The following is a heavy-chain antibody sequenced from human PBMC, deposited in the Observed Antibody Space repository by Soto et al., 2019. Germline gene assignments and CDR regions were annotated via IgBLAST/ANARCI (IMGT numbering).Heavy chain of an antibody. CDR3: ARVQLGHPNYYYYYMDV. CDR2: ISAYNGNT. CDR1: GYTFTSYG. Sequence: ASVKVSCKASGYTFTSYGISWVRQAPGQGLEWMGWISAYNGNTNYAQKLQGRVTMTTDTSTSTAYMELRSLRSDDTAVYYCARVQLGHPNYYYYYMDVWGKGTTVTVSS. J-gene: IGHJ6*03. D-gene: IGHD1-1*01. V-gene: IGHV1-18*01.